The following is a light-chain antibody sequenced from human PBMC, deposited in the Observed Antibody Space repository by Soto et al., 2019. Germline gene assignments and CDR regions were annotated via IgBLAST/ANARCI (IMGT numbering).Light chain of an antibody. CDR3: SSYTNINTRACV. CDR2: EVT. Sequence: QSVLTQPASVSVSPGQSITISCTGTSGDIGSYNRVSWYQQHPGKAPKLIIYEVTDRPSGVSNRSSGSKSGNTASLTISGLQAEDEAEYYCSSYTNINTRACVFGTGTKVTVL. V-gene: IGLV2-14*01. J-gene: IGLJ1*01. CDR1: SGDIGSYNR.